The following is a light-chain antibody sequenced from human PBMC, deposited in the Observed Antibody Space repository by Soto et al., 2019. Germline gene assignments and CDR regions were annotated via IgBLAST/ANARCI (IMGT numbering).Light chain of an antibody. V-gene: IGLV2-14*03. J-gene: IGLJ1*01. CDR1: SSDVGGYNY. Sequence: QAVVTQPASVSGSPGQSITISCTGTSSDVGGYNYVSWYQQHPGKAPKLMIYDVSTRPSGVSNRFSGSKSGNTASLTISGLRAEDEADYYCSSYTGSSTLVFGTGTKLTVL. CDR2: DVS. CDR3: SSYTGSSTLV.